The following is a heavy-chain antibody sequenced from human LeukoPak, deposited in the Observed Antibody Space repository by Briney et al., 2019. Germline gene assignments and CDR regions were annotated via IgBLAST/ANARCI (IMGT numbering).Heavy chain of an antibody. CDR1: GYTFTSYY. D-gene: IGHD3-10*01. V-gene: IGHV1-46*01. J-gene: IGHJ4*02. Sequence: ASVKVSCKASGYTFTSYYMHWVRQAPGQGLEWMGIINPSGGSTSYAQKFRGRVTMTRDMSTSTVYMELSSLRSEDTAVYYCARDYPFESITMVRGTFDYWGQGTLVTVSS. CDR3: ARDYPFESITMVRGTFDY. CDR2: INPSGGST.